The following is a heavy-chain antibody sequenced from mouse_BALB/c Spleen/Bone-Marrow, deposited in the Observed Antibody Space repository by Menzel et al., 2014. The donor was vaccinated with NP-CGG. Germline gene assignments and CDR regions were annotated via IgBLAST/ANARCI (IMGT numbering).Heavy chain of an antibody. Sequence: VHVKQSGPELVKPGASVKLSCRASGFSFTDYFINWVKQSHGKSLEWIGRIHPYNGDTFYNQKFKVKATLTVDKSSNTARMELLSLTSEDSAVYYCGRCGYDAMDFWGQGTSVTVSS. CDR2: IHPYNGDT. CDR3: GRCGYDAMDF. J-gene: IGHJ4*01. V-gene: IGHV1-37*01. CDR1: GFSFTDYF.